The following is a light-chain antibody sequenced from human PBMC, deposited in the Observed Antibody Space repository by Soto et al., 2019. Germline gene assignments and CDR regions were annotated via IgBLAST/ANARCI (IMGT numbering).Light chain of an antibody. Sequence: QPALTQPASVSGSPGQSITISCTGTSSDVGGYNYVSWYQQHPGKAPRLMIYEVSNRPSGVSNRFSGSKSANTASLTISGLQTEAEADYYCSSYRSGATITFGTGTKVTVL. J-gene: IGLJ1*01. V-gene: IGLV2-14*01. CDR3: SSYRSGATIT. CDR2: EVS. CDR1: SSDVGGYNY.